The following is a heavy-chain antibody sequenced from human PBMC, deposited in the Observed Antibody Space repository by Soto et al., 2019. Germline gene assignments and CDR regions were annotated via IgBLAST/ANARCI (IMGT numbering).Heavy chain of an antibody. V-gene: IGHV5-10-1*01. J-gene: IGHJ6*02. D-gene: IGHD6-6*01. Sequence: ESLKISCKRSPYSFTIYWISSVRQMPGKALEWMGRIDPRDSYTNSRPSFQCHVTILTDKSISTAYLQWSRLKASDTAMYYCARREDSSSASPITAGMDVCRQRTTVSTSS. CDR2: IDPRDSYT. CDR3: ARREDSSSASPITAGMDV. CDR1: PYSFTIYW.